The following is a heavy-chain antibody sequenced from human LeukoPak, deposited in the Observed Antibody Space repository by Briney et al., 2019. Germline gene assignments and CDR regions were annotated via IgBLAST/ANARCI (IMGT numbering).Heavy chain of an antibody. CDR2: ISSGSNYI. CDR3: ARAGDNTTMVTQ. J-gene: IGHJ4*02. V-gene: IGHV3-21*01. CDR1: GFSFSSYG. D-gene: IGHD5-18*01. Sequence: GGSLRLSCAVSGFSFSSYGINWVRQPPGKGLEWVSFISSGSNYIYYADSVKGRFNISRDNAMNSLYLQMNSLRAEDTAVYYCARAGDNTTMVTQWGQGTLVTVSS.